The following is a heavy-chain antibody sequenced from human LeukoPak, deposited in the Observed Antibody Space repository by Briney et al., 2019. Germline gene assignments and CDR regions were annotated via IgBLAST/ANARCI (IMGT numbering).Heavy chain of an antibody. D-gene: IGHD3-3*01. Sequence: GGSLRLSCAASGFTFSSSYMSWVRQAPGKGLEWVSVFYSGGKTYYTDSVKGRFTISRDNSKNTLYLQMNSLRAEDTAVYYCAKTKPYYDFSYFDYWGQGTLVTVSS. V-gene: IGHV3-53*05. CDR3: AKTKPYYDFSYFDY. CDR2: FYSGGKT. J-gene: IGHJ4*02. CDR1: GFTFSSSY.